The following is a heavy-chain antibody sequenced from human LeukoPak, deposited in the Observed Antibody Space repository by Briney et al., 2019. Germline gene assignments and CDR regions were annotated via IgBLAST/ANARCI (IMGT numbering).Heavy chain of an antibody. J-gene: IGHJ1*01. Sequence: AASVKVSCKASGYTFTGYYIHWVRQAPGQGLEWMGWINPGNGGTHYAQKFQGRITVTSDTSITTSYMELSRLTSDDTALYYCAREYSASEHWGQGSLVTVSS. CDR2: INPGNGGT. V-gene: IGHV1-2*02. D-gene: IGHD5-12*01. CDR3: AREYSASEH. CDR1: GYTFTGYY.